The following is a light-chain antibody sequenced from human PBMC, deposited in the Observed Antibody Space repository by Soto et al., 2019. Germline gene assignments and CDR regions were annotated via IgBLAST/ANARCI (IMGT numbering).Light chain of an antibody. CDR3: SSHAGSDTWV. CDR2: EVS. CDR1: SSDVGGYNS. V-gene: IGLV2-8*01. J-gene: IGLJ3*02. Sequence: QSALTQPPSASGSPGQSVTISCTGTSSDVGGYNSVSWYQRHPGRAPKLMIYEVSKRPSGVPDRFSGSKSGNTASLTVSGLQADDEADYYCSSHAGSDTWVFGGGTKLTVL.